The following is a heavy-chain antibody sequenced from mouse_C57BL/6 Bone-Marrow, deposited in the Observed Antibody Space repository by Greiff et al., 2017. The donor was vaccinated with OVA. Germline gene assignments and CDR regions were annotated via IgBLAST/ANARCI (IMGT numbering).Heavy chain of an antibody. CDR2: FYPGSGSI. Sequence: QVQLQQSGAELVKPGASVKLSCKASGYTFTEYTIHWVKQRSGQGLEWIGWFYPGSGSIKYNEKFKDKATLTADKSSSTVYMELSRLTSEDSAVYFCARHEERYNYGSRTWYFDVWGTGTTVTVSS. J-gene: IGHJ1*03. V-gene: IGHV1-62-2*01. CDR3: ARHEERYNYGSRTWYFDV. D-gene: IGHD1-1*01. CDR1: GYTFTEYT.